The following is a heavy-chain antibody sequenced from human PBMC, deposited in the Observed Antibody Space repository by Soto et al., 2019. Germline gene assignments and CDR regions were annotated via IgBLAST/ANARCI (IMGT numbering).Heavy chain of an antibody. Sequence: SVKVSCKASGGTFSSYTISWVRQAPGQGLEWMGRIIPILGIANYAQKFQGRVTITADKSTSTAYMELSSLRSEDTAVYYCARGYCSGGSCYHEFDYWGQGTLVTVSS. D-gene: IGHD2-15*01. CDR2: IIPILGIA. V-gene: IGHV1-69*02. CDR1: GGTFSSYT. J-gene: IGHJ4*02. CDR3: ARGYCSGGSCYHEFDY.